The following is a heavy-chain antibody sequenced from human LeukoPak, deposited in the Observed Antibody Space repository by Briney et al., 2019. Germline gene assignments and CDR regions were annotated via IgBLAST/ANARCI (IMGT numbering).Heavy chain of an antibody. CDR3: ARSATIMHDAFDI. J-gene: IGHJ3*02. CDR2: ISSSGSTI. V-gene: IGHV3-11*01. Sequence: GGSLRLSCAASGFTFSDYYMSWIRQAPGKGLEWVSYISSSGSTIYYADSVKGRFTISRDNAKNSLYLQMNSLRAEDTAVYYCARSATIMHDAFDIWGQGTMVTVSS. CDR1: GFTFSDYY. D-gene: IGHD5-12*01.